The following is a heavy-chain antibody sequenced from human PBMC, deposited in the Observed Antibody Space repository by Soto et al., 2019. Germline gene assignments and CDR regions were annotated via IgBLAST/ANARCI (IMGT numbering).Heavy chain of an antibody. D-gene: IGHD6-13*01. CDR2: IIPLFGTT. Sequence: ASVKVSCKASGGTFSSYTIAWVRQAPGQGLEWMGEIIPLFGTTNYVEKFQGRLTITADASTSTAYMELSSQRSEDTATYYCARDSIAAAGTDYWGQGTLVTVSS. CDR3: ARDSIAAAGTDY. V-gene: IGHV1-69*13. CDR1: GGTFSSYT. J-gene: IGHJ4*02.